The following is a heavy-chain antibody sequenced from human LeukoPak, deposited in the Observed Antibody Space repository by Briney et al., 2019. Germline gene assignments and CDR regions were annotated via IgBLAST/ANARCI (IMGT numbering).Heavy chain of an antibody. D-gene: IGHD3-10*01. CDR2: IYPSDSDT. CDR1: GYSFTSYW. J-gene: IGHJ4*02. Sequence: GESLKISCKGSGYSFTSYWIAWVRQMPGKGLEWMGIIYPSDSDTRYSPSFEGQVTISADKSINTAYLQWSSLRASDTAMSFCARYYGSGAAYWGQGTLVTVSS. CDR3: ARYYGSGAAY. V-gene: IGHV5-51*01.